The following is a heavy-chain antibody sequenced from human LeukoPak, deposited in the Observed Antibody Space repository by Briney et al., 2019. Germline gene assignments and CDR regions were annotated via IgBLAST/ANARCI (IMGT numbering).Heavy chain of an antibody. CDR1: GYTFSSYG. CDR2: ISAHNGNT. Sequence: ASVKVSCKASGYTFSSYGFSWVRQAPGQGLEWMGWISAHNGNTNYAQKLQGRVTMTTDTSTSTAYMELRSLRSDDTAVYYCARGSGYSYGYVRYYFDYWGQGTQVTVSS. V-gene: IGHV1-18*01. CDR3: ARGSGYSYGYVRYYFDY. J-gene: IGHJ4*02. D-gene: IGHD5-18*01.